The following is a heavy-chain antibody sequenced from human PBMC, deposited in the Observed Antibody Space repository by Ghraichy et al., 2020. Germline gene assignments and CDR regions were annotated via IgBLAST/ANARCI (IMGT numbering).Heavy chain of an antibody. CDR1: GYTFTGYY. V-gene: IGHV1-2*04. J-gene: IGHJ6*02. D-gene: IGHD6-13*01. Sequence: ASVKVSCKASGYTFTGYYMHWVRQAPGQGLEWMGWINPNSGGTNYAQKFQGWVTMTRDTSISTAYMELSRLKSDDTAVYYCARNLAAAGWVGRNYYYYYGMDVWGQGTTVTVSS. CDR3: ARNLAAAGWVGRNYYYYYGMDV. CDR2: INPNSGGT.